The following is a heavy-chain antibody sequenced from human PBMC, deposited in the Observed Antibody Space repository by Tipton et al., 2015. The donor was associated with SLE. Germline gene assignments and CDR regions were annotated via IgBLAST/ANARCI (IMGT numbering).Heavy chain of an antibody. CDR3: AKGGSSLPGFDI. Sequence: TLSLTCTVSGGSISSSYSWSWIRQPPGKGLEWIGYVSYTGSTNYNPSLKSRVTISLGTSKNQFSLKLSSVTAADTALYYCAKGGSSLPGFDIWGQGTMVTVSS. V-gene: IGHV4-61*01. D-gene: IGHD1-26*01. J-gene: IGHJ3*02. CDR1: GGSISSSYS. CDR2: VSYTGST.